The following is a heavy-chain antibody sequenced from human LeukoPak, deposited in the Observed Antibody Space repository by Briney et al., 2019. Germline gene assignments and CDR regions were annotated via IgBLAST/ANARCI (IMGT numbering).Heavy chain of an antibody. D-gene: IGHD1-26*01. CDR1: GFTFSGSY. CDR3: ARDLRVGASNFDY. CDR2: ISGTSSDT. V-gene: IGHV3-11*06. J-gene: IGHJ4*02. Sequence: GGSLRLSCAASGFTFSGSYMTWIRQAPGKGLEWLSYISGTSSDTKYADSVKGRFTISRDNAKNSLYLQMNSLRAEDTAVYYCARDLRVGASNFDYWGQGILVTLSP.